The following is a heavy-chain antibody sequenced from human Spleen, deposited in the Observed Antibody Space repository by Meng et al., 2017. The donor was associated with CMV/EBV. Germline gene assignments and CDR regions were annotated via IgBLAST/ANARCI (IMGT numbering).Heavy chain of an antibody. D-gene: IGHD4-17*01. Sequence: HVQVGECGGGVVQPVKSLRLSCAASGFTFSSYAMHWVRQAPGKGLEWVAVISYDGSNKYYADSVKGRFTISRDNSKNTLYLQMNSLRAEDTAVYYCARGNYGDIPFDYWGQGTLVTVSS. CDR1: GFTFSSYA. V-gene: IGHV3-30-3*01. CDR2: ISYDGSNK. J-gene: IGHJ4*02. CDR3: ARGNYGDIPFDY.